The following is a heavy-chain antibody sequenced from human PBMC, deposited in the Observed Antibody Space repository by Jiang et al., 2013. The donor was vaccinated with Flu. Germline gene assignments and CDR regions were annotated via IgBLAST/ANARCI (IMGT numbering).Heavy chain of an antibody. D-gene: IGHD6-13*01. CDR3: ARVGVGYSSSLYAFDI. Sequence: GAEVKKPGASVKVSCKASGYTFTSYAMHWVRQAPGQRLEWMGWINAGNGNTKYSQKFQGRVTITRDTSASTAYMELSSLRSEDTAVYYCARVGVGYSSSLYAFDIWGQGTMVTVSS. J-gene: IGHJ3*02. CDR2: INAGNGNT. CDR1: GYTFTSYA. V-gene: IGHV1-3*01.